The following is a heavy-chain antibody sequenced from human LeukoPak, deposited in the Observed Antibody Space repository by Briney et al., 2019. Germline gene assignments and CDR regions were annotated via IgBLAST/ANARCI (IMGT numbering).Heavy chain of an antibody. CDR3: ARLGFDSSGSGAYAFDI. D-gene: IGHD3-22*01. J-gene: IGHJ3*02. Sequence: SETLSLTCAVYGGSFSGYYWPWIRPPPGKGLEWIGEINHSGSTNYNTSLKSRVTISVDTSTKRFSLKLSSVTAADTAVYYFARLGFDSSGSGAYAFDIWGQGTMVTVSS. CDR1: GGSFSGYY. V-gene: IGHV4-34*01. CDR2: INHSGST.